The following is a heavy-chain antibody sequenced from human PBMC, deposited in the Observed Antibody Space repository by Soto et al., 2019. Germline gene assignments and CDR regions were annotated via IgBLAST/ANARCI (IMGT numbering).Heavy chain of an antibody. J-gene: IGHJ3*02. Sequence: QVQLVQSGAEVKKPGASVKVSCKASGYTFTSYGISWVRQAPGQGLEWMGWISAYNGNTNYAQKLQGRVTMTTDTSTSTAYMELRSMRSDDTAVYYCARFTFGGRISCTRAFDIWGQGTMVTVSS. CDR3: ARFTFGGRISCTRAFDI. CDR2: ISAYNGNT. CDR1: GYTFTSYG. D-gene: IGHD3-16*01. V-gene: IGHV1-18*01.